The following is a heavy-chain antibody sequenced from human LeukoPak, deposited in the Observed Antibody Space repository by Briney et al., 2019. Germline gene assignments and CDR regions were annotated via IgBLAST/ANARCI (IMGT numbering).Heavy chain of an antibody. Sequence: GGSLRLSCAASGFTFSSYWMHWVRQAPGKGLVWVSRINSDGSSTSYADSVKGRFTISRDNAKNTLYLQMNSLRAEDTAVYYCARGDVVVVPAAIVDYWGQGTLVTVSS. V-gene: IGHV3-74*01. CDR3: ARGDVVVVPAAIVDY. J-gene: IGHJ4*02. D-gene: IGHD2-2*02. CDR2: INSDGSST. CDR1: GFTFSSYW.